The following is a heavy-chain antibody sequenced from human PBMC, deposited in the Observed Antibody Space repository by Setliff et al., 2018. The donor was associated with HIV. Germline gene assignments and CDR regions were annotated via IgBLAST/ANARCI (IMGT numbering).Heavy chain of an antibody. CDR1: GFTFTTYA. CDR2: ISIYDGSEK. J-gene: IGHJ4*02. V-gene: IGHV3-30*04. D-gene: IGHD2-8*01. CDR3: ARDEFPYARDV. Sequence: GGSLRLSCAASGFTFTTYAMHWVRQAPGKGLEWVAVISIYDGSEKYYADSVKGRFTISRDNSKNMFYLQMHNVRSEDTGFYYCARDEFPYARDVWGPGTLVTVSS.